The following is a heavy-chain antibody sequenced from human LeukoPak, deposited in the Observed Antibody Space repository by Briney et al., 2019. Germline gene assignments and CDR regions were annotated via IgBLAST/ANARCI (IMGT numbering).Heavy chain of an antibody. J-gene: IGHJ4*02. CDR3: ARDRDYYGSGSLDY. V-gene: IGHV1-2*04. Sequence: ASVKVSCKASGYTFTGYYMHWVRQAPGQGLERMGWINPNSGGTNYAQKFQGWVTMTRDTSISTAYMELSRLRSDDTAVYYCARDRDYYGSGSLDYWGQGTLVTVSS. CDR1: GYTFTGYY. D-gene: IGHD3-10*01. CDR2: INPNSGGT.